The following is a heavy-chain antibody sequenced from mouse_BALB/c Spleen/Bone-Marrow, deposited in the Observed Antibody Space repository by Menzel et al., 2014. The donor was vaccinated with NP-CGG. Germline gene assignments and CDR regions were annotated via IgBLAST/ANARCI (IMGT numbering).Heavy chain of an antibody. CDR1: GFNIKDTY. V-gene: IGHV14-3*02. Sequence: EVQLQQSGAELVKPGASVKLSCTASGFNIKDTYMHWVKQRPEQGLEWIGRIDPANGNTKYDPKFQGKATVTADTSSNTAYLQLSSLTSEDTAVYYCARDSPYAMDYWGQGTSVTVSS. CDR2: IDPANGNT. J-gene: IGHJ4*01. CDR3: ARDSPYAMDY.